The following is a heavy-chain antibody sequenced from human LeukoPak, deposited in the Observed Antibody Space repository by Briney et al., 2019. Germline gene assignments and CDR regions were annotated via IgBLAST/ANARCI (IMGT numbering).Heavy chain of an antibody. J-gene: IGHJ4*02. CDR2: ISSSSSYI. D-gene: IGHD1-26*01. Sequence: GRSLRLSCAASGFTFSSYSMNWVRQAPGKGLEWVSSISSSSSYIYYADSVKGRFTISRDNAKNSLYLQMNSLRAEDTAVYYCARDNSGSYYFDYWGQGTLVTVSS. V-gene: IGHV3-21*01. CDR3: ARDNSGSYYFDY. CDR1: GFTFSSYS.